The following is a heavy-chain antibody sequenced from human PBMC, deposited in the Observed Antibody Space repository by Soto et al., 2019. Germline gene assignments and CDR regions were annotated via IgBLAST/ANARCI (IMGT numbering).Heavy chain of an antibody. CDR1: GDLFNNYA. CDR2: ISPLFSTT. Sequence: QVQLVQSGAEVKEPGSSVKVSCTATGDLFNNYAFNWVRQSPGQGLEWMGRISPLFSTTNYAQKFQGRVTICADELTTIVYLEVSNLESEDTAMYYCAASSSVAAAGYFTFWGQGTLVTVSP. D-gene: IGHD6-13*01. CDR3: AASSSVAAAGYFTF. J-gene: IGHJ4*02. V-gene: IGHV1-69*01.